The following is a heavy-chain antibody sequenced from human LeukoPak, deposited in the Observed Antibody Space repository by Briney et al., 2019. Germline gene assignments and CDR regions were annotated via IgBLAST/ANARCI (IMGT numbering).Heavy chain of an antibody. V-gene: IGHV3-23*01. J-gene: IGHJ4*02. CDR2: ISGSGST. CDR3: AKEGSYVAPYLFDY. D-gene: IGHD1-26*01. Sequence: GGSLRLSCAASGFTFSSYAMSWVRQAPGKGLEWVSAISGSGSTYYADSVKGRFTISRDNSKNTLYLQMNSLRAEDTAVYYCAKEGSYVAPYLFDYWDQGTLVTVSS. CDR1: GFTFSSYA.